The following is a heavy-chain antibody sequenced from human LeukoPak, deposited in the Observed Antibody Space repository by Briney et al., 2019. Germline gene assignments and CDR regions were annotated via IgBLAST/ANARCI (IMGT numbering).Heavy chain of an antibody. CDR2: IYYRGNT. CDR1: GASIDSYY. Sequence: SETLSLTCTVPGASIDSYYWSWIRQTPEKGLEWIGCIYYRGNTNYNPSLKTRVIISIDTSRTHFSLRLTSVTAADTAIYFCARGGAPLRQHLDYWGQGTLVTVSS. CDR3: ARGGAPLRQHLDY. V-gene: IGHV4-59*01. D-gene: IGHD6-13*01. J-gene: IGHJ4*02.